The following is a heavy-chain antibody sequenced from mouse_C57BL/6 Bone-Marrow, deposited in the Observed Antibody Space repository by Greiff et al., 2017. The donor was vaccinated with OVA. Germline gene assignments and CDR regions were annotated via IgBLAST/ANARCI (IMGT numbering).Heavy chain of an antibody. Sequence: VQLQQSGAELVRPGASVKLSCTASGFNIKDDYMHWVKQRPEQGLEWIGWIDPENGDTEYASKFQGKATITADTSSNTAYLQLSSLTSEDTAVYYCTTYDYGSCFDYWGQGTTLTVSS. CDR3: TTYDYGSCFDY. J-gene: IGHJ2*01. CDR1: GFNIKDDY. CDR2: IDPENGDT. V-gene: IGHV14-4*01. D-gene: IGHD1-1*01.